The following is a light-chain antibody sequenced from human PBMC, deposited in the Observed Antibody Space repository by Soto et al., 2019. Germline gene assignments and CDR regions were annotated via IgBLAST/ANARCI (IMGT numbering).Light chain of an antibody. Sequence: DIQMTQSPSTLSASVGDRVTITCRASQSVSSWLAWYQQKPGKVPKLLIYKASTLESGVPSRFSGSGSGTEFTLTISSLQPDDFATYYCHRYDSNPLTFGGGTKVEIK. CDR1: QSVSSW. J-gene: IGKJ4*01. V-gene: IGKV1-5*03. CDR2: KAS. CDR3: HRYDSNPLT.